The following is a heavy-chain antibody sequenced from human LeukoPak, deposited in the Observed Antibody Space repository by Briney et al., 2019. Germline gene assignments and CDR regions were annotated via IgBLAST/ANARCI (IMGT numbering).Heavy chain of an antibody. CDR2: ISGSGGGT. Sequence: PGGSLRLSCAASGVTFRIYAMSWVRQAPGKGLEWVSTISGSGGGTYYADSVEGRFTISRDNSKNTLYLQMNSLRAEDTAVYYCAKPAYCGGDCSTFYFDYWGQGALVTVSS. CDR1: GVTFRIYA. CDR3: AKPAYCGGDCSTFYFDY. V-gene: IGHV3-23*01. D-gene: IGHD2-21*02. J-gene: IGHJ4*02.